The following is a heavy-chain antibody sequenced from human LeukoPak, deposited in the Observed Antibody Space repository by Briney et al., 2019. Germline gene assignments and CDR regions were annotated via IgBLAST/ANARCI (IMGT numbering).Heavy chain of an antibody. Sequence: GRSLRLSCAASGFTFDDYAMHWVRHAPGKGLEWVSGISWNSGSIGYADSVKGRFTISRDNAKNSLYLQMNSLRAEDTALYYCAKDSGRNGVFDYWGQGTLVTVSS. CDR1: GFTFDDYA. D-gene: IGHD2-8*01. V-gene: IGHV3-9*01. CDR2: ISWNSGSI. CDR3: AKDSGRNGVFDY. J-gene: IGHJ4*02.